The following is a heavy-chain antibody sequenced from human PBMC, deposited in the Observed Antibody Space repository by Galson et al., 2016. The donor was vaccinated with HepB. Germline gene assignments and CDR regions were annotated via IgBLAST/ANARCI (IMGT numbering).Heavy chain of an antibody. Sequence: ETLSLTCTVSGDSIGSSDYYWGWIRQPPGKGLEWIASINYAGSPYYNPSLKDRVTISVDTSKNQFSLKVSSVTAADTAVYYCARHTYTRGAFDYWGQGTLVTVSS. D-gene: IGHD2-2*02. V-gene: IGHV4-39*01. CDR1: GDSIGSSDYY. CDR2: INYAGSP. J-gene: IGHJ4*02. CDR3: ARHTYTRGAFDY.